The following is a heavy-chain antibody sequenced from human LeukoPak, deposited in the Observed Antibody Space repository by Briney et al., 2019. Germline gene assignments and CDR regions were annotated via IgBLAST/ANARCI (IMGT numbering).Heavy chain of an antibody. J-gene: IGHJ4*02. D-gene: IGHD6-19*01. Sequence: PGGSLRLSCAASGFTFSTYAMSWVRQAPGKGLEWVSGISGSGDRRNYADSVKGRFTISRDISKNTLYLQMNSLRVEDTAVYYCAKGPKQLLVGSRGYYFDYWGQGTLVTVSS. CDR2: ISGSGDRR. CDR3: AKGPKQLLVGSRGYYFDY. V-gene: IGHV3-23*01. CDR1: GFTFSTYA.